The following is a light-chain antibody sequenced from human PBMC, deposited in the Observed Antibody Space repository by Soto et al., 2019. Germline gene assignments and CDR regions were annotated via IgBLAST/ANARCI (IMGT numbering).Light chain of an antibody. CDR2: DAS. J-gene: IGKJ4*01. CDR1: QSISRY. Sequence: EIALTQSPATLSLSPGERATLSCRASQSISRYLAWYQQKPGQAPRLHIYDASNRATGIPARFSGSGSGTDFTLTISSLEPEDFAVYYCQQRGNWPSFGGGTKVEIK. V-gene: IGKV3-11*01. CDR3: QQRGNWPS.